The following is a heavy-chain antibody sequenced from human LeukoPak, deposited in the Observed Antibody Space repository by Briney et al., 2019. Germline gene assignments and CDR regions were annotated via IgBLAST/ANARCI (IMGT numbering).Heavy chain of an antibody. CDR2: ISWNSGSM. D-gene: IGHD6-19*01. V-gene: IGHV3-9*01. Sequence: PGRSLRLSCAASGFTFDDYAMHWVRQAPGKGLEWVSGISWNSGSMGYADSVKGRFTISRDNAKNSLYLQMNSLRAEDTALYYCAKDSVTPTIAVAGTGDYWGQGTLVTVSS. CDR3: AKDSVTPTIAVAGTGDY. J-gene: IGHJ4*02. CDR1: GFTFDDYA.